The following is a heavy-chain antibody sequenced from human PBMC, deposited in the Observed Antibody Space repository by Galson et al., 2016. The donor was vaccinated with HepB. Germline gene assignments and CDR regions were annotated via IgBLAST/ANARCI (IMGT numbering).Heavy chain of an antibody. CDR1: GFTFSSYA. Sequence: SLRLSCAASGFTFSSYAMSWVRQAPGKGLEWVSAITGSGGTAYYADSVKGRFTISRDNSKNTLYLQMNSLRAEDTAAYYCARIKEFGGPLDYWGQGTLVTVSS. CDR2: ITGSGGTA. V-gene: IGHV3-23*01. J-gene: IGHJ4*02. D-gene: IGHD2-15*01. CDR3: ARIKEFGGPLDY.